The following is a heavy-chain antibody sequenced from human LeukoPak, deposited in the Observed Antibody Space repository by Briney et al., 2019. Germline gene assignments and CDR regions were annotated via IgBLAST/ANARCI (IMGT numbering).Heavy chain of an antibody. V-gene: IGHV4-59*01. J-gene: IGHJ3*02. CDR1: GGSISNYY. CDR2: IYYTGST. CDR3: AKSPSWGSGLDAFDI. D-gene: IGHD7-27*01. Sequence: PSETLSLTCTVSGGSISNYYWSWIRQPPGKGLEWIGYIYYTGSTKYNPSLKSRVTLSVDSSKTQFSLKLNSVTAAGTAVYYCAKSPSWGSGLDAFDIWGQGTMVTVSS.